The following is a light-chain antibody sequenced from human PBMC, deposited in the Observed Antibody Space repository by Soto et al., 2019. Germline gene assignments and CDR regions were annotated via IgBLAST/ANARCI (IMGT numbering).Light chain of an antibody. Sequence: DIQMTQSPSSVSASVVDRFTITFLASQGISSWLAWYQQKPWKAPKLMIYAASSLQSGVPSRFSGSGSGTDFSLTISSLQPEDFATYYCQQANSFSITFGQGTRLEIK. CDR2: AAS. CDR1: QGISSW. J-gene: IGKJ5*01. CDR3: QQANSFSIT. V-gene: IGKV1-12*01.